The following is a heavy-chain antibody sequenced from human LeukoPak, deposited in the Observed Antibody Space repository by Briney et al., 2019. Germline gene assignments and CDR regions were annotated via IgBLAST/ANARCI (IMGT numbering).Heavy chain of an antibody. CDR2: INPSGGST. Sequence: ASEKVSCKASGYTFTSYYMHWVRQAPGQGLEWMGIINPSGGSTSYAQKFQGRVTMTRDTSTSTVYMELSSLRSEDTAVYYCARDSSWNQIDYWGQGTLVTVSS. V-gene: IGHV1-46*01. J-gene: IGHJ4*02. D-gene: IGHD6-13*01. CDR3: ARDSSWNQIDY. CDR1: GYTFTSYY.